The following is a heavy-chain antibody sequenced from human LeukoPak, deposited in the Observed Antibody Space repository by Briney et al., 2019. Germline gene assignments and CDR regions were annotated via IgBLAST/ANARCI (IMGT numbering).Heavy chain of an antibody. Sequence: SETLSLTCTVSGGSISNSSYYWGWIRQPPGKGLAWIGSIYYSGNTYYNPSLKSRVTISVDTSKNQFSLKLSSVTTADTAVYSCARVSIIYGDLFDSWGQGTLVTVSS. J-gene: IGHJ4*02. CDR1: GGSISNSSYY. D-gene: IGHD4-17*01. CDR3: ARVSIIYGDLFDS. CDR2: IYYSGNT. V-gene: IGHV4-39*07.